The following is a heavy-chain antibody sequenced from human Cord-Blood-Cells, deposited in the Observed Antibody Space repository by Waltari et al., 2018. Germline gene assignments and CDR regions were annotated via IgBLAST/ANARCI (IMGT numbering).Heavy chain of an antibody. CDR3: ARVWKTLWFGELLYYYYYYMDV. D-gene: IGHD3-10*01. CDR2: ST. V-gene: IGHV4-59*01. Sequence: STNYNPSLKSRVTISVDTSKNQFSLKLSSVTAADTAVYYCARVWKTLWFGELLYYYYYYMDVWGKGTTVTVSS. J-gene: IGHJ6*03.